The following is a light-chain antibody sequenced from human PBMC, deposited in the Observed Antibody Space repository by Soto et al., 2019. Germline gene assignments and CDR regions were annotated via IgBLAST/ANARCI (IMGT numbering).Light chain of an antibody. CDR3: CSYASSYTLRV. CDR2: DVS. V-gene: IGLV2-11*01. J-gene: IGLJ2*01. CDR1: SSDVGGYNY. Sequence: QSVLTQPRSVSGSPGQSVTISCTGTSSDVGGYNYVSWYQQHPGKAPKLMIYDVSKRPSGVPDRFSGSKSGNTASLTISGLQTEDEADYYCCSYASSYTLRVFGGGTKLTVL.